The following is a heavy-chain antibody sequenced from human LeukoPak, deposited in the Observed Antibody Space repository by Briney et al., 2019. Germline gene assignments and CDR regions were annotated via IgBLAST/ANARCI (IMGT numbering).Heavy chain of an antibody. Sequence: ASVKVSCKASGYTFTSYYMHWVRQAPGQGLEWMGIINPSGGSTSYAQKFQGRVTITRNTSISTAYMELSSLRSEDTAVYYCARARSARAYSSSSLGYWGQGTLVTVSS. CDR1: GYTFTSYY. V-gene: IGHV1-46*01. CDR3: ARARSARAYSSSSLGY. CDR2: INPSGGST. J-gene: IGHJ4*02. D-gene: IGHD6-6*01.